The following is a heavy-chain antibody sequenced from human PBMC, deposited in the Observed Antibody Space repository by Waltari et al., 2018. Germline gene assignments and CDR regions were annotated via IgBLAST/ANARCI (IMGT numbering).Heavy chain of an antibody. CDR1: GGSISSGSYY. CDR3: ARANDFWSGLGAFDI. Sequence: QVQLQESGPGLVKPSQTLSLPCPVSGGSISSGSYYWSWIRQPAGKGLEWIGYIYTSGSTNYNPSLKSRVTISVDTSKNQFSLKLSSVTAADTAVYYCARANDFWSGLGAFDIWGQGTMVTVSS. D-gene: IGHD3-3*01. J-gene: IGHJ3*02. CDR2: IYTSGST. V-gene: IGHV4-61*09.